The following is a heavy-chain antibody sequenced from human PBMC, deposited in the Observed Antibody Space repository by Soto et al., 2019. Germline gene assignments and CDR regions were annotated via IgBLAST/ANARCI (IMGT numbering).Heavy chain of an antibody. Sequence: SLRLSCAASGFTFSNAWMNWVRQAPGKGLEWVGRIKSKTDGGTTDYAAPVKGRFTISRDDSKNTLYLQMNSLKTEDTAVYYCTTGAIAAASYYYYYYGMDVWGQGTTVTVSS. CDR3: TTGAIAAASYYYYYYGMDV. CDR2: IKSKTDGGTT. J-gene: IGHJ6*02. CDR1: GFTFSNAW. D-gene: IGHD6-13*01. V-gene: IGHV3-15*07.